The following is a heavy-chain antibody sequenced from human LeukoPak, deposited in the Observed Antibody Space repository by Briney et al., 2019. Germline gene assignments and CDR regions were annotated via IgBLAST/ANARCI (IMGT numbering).Heavy chain of an antibody. D-gene: IGHD6-13*01. V-gene: IGHV3-30*02. CDR3: ARDPINSYSSSWYYFDY. J-gene: IGHJ4*02. Sequence: PGGSLRLSCAASGFTFSSYGMHWVRQAPGKGLEWVAFIRYDGSNKYYADSVKGRFTISRDNAKNSLYLQMNSLRAEDTAVYYCARDPINSYSSSWYYFDYWGQGTLVTVSS. CDR1: GFTFSSYG. CDR2: IRYDGSNK.